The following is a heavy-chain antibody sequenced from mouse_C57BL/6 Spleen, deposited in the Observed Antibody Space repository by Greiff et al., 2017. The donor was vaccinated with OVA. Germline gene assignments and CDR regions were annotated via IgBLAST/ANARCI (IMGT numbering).Heavy chain of an antibody. J-gene: IGHJ2*01. Sequence: QVQLQQSGAELVRPGDSVTLSCKASGYTFTDYEMHWVKQTPVHGLEWIGAIDPETGGTAYNQKFKGKAILTADKSSSTAYMELRSLTSEDSAVYYCTVVASNYWGQGTTLTVSS. V-gene: IGHV1-15*01. D-gene: IGHD1-1*01. CDR3: TVVASNY. CDR2: IDPETGGT. CDR1: GYTFTDYE.